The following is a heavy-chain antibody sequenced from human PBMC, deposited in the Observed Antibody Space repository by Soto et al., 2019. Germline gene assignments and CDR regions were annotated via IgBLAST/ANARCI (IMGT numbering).Heavy chain of an antibody. D-gene: IGHD3-10*01. CDR1: GGTFSSYA. Sequence: QVQLVQSGAEVKKPGSSVKVSCKASGGTFSSYAISWVRQAPGQGLEWMGGIIPIFGTANYAQKFQGRVTITADASTSTAYMELSSLRSEDTAVYYCAREGGSGNYRDYAMDVWGQGTTVTVSS. CDR2: IIPIFGTA. CDR3: AREGGSGNYRDYAMDV. V-gene: IGHV1-69*12. J-gene: IGHJ6*02.